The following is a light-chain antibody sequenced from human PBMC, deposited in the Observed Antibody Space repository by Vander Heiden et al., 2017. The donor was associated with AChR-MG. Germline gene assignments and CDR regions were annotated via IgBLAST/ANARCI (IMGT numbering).Light chain of an antibody. CDR3: QQYVNSPPYT. CDR2: GAS. CDR1: QSLRSSY. V-gene: IGKV3-20*01. Sequence: EIVLTQSPGTLSLSPGERATLSCRASQSLRSSYLAWYQQKPGQAPRLLIYGASGRATGIPDRVSGSGSGTDFTLTISRLEPEDFAVYYCQQYVNSPPYTFGQGTKLEIK. J-gene: IGKJ2*01.